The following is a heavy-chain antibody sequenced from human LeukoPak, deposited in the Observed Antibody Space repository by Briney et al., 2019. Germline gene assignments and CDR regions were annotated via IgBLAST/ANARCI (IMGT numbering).Heavy chain of an antibody. D-gene: IGHD2-2*01. V-gene: IGHV4-59*01. CDR1: GGSISSFY. CDR2: TYYSGST. J-gene: IGHJ4*02. CDR3: ARGYCSSTSCPPGY. Sequence: SETLSLTCTVSGGSISSFYWSWIRQPPGKGLEWIGYTYYSGSTNYNPSLKSRVTISVDTSKNLFSLKLSSVTAADTAVYYCARGYCSSTSCPPGYWGQGTLVTVSS.